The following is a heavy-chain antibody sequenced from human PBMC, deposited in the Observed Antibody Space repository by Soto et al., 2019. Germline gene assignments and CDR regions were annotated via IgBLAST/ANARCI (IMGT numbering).Heavy chain of an antibody. J-gene: IGHJ4*02. V-gene: IGHV4-31*03. CDR1: GGSISSGGYY. Sequence: QVQLQESGPGLLKPSQTLFLTCTVSGGSISSGGYYWSWIRQHPGKGLEWIGYMYYSGSTYYNPSLKSRVTRSVDTSKNQFSLKLSSVTAADTAVYFCARDWGRDGCFDYWGQGTLVTVSS. D-gene: IGHD3-16*01. CDR3: ARDWGRDGCFDY. CDR2: MYYSGST.